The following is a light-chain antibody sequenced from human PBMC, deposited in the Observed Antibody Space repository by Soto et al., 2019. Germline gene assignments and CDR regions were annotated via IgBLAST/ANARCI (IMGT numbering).Light chain of an antibody. CDR2: GAS. Sequence: EIEVTQSPATLPLAPGERVTLSCRASESVSTNLAWYQQKAGQAPRLLIYGASTRATGIPARFSGSGSGTEFTLTISSLQPDDFATYYCQQYNYYSRTFGQGTKVDIK. CDR3: QQYNYYSRT. V-gene: IGKV3-15*01. J-gene: IGKJ1*01. CDR1: ESVSTN.